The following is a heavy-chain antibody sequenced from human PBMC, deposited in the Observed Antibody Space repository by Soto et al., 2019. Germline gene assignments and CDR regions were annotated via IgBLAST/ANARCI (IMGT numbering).Heavy chain of an antibody. J-gene: IGHJ4*02. CDR3: VGGRDYDY. CDR2: IAHDGHT. D-gene: IGHD1-26*01. CDR1: SGSITTSVL. Sequence: PSATLSLTCDVSSGSITTSVLWTWVRQFPGKGLEWIGEIAHDGHTNYNPSLSGRVTMSVDLANSKFSLNVASVTAADTAVYFCVGGRDYDYWGQGTLVTVSS. V-gene: IGHV4-4*02.